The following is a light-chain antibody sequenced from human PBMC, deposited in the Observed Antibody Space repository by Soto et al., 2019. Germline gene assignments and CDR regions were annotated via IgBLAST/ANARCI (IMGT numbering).Light chain of an antibody. CDR1: SSSIGGGYD. V-gene: IGLV1-40*01. CDR2: ANR. Sequence: QSVLTQPPSVSGAPGQRVTISCTGSSSSIGGGYDVHWYQQIPGRAPKLLIYANRNRPSGVPDRFSGSKSGTSASLAITGLQTEDEADYYCQSYDSRLSGRVVFGGGTKVTVL. CDR3: QSYDSRLSGRVV. J-gene: IGLJ2*01.